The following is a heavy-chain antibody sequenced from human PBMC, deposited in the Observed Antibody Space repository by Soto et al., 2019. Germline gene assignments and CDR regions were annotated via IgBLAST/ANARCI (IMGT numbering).Heavy chain of an antibody. V-gene: IGHV4-34*01. CDR2: INHSGST. Sequence: SETLSLTCAVYGGSFSGYYWSWIRQPPGKGLGWIGEINHSGSTNYNPSLKSRVTISVDMSKNQFSLKLSSVTAADTAVYYCARGSAARPFYYYGMDVWGQGTTVTVSS. J-gene: IGHJ6*02. D-gene: IGHD6-6*01. CDR3: ARGSAARPFYYYGMDV. CDR1: GGSFSGYY.